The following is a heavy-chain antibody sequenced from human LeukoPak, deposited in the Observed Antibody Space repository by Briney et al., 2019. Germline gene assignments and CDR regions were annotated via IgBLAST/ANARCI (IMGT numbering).Heavy chain of an antibody. CDR1: DNSFNSYI. CDR2: ISSSSTYT. Sequence: GGSLRLSCVGSDNSFNSYIINWVRQAPGKGLEWVSSISSSSTYTYSADSVKGRFTISRDNSKKSVYLQMDSLRAEDTAVYYCARLWDAGRRYPGYYYCYGLAAWGKEPTVPVS. V-gene: IGHV3-21*01. D-gene: IGHD2-21*01. CDR3: ARLWDAGRRYPGYYYCYGLAA. J-gene: IGHJ6*04.